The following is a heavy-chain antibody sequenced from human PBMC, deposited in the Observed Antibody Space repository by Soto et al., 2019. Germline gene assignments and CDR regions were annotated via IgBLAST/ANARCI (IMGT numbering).Heavy chain of an antibody. V-gene: IGHV3-30-3*01. CDR2: ISYDGSNK. CDR3: ARERSPATVFDY. CDR1: GFTFSSYA. J-gene: IGHJ4*02. Sequence: GGSLRLSCAASGFTFSSYAMHWVRQAPGKGLEWVAVISYDGSNKYYADSVKGRFTISRDNSKNTLYLQMNSLRAEDTAVYYCARERSPATVFDYWGQGTLVTVSS.